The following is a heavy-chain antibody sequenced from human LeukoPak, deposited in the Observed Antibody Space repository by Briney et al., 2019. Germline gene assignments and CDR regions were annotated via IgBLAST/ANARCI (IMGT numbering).Heavy chain of an antibody. CDR2: IRSKGYGRTT. D-gene: IGHD1-26*01. CDR3: IKSAGGSDSGMDY. CDR1: GFTFGAYA. V-gene: IGHV3-49*04. J-gene: IGHJ4*02. Sequence: GRSLRLSRTAYGFTFGAYAMSWVRQAPGKGLEWVGFIRSKGYGRTTEYAVSGKGRLTSSRNYSKSIAYLQMKSLKTEDTAVYYGIKSAGGSDSGMDYWGQGTLVTVSS.